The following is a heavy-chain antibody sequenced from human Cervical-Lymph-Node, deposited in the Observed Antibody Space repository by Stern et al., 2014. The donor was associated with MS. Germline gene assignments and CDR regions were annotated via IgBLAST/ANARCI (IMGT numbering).Heavy chain of an antibody. Sequence: VKLVESGAAVKKPGSSVKVSCKASGGTFSSYAISWVRQAPGQGLEWLGGIIPIFGTANYAQKFQGRVTITADESTSTAYMELSSLRSEDTAVYYCARGELKEGLVRGMDVWGQGTTVTVSS. CDR2: IIPIFGTA. CDR3: ARGELKEGLVRGMDV. V-gene: IGHV1-69*01. CDR1: GGTFSSYA. D-gene: IGHD1-26*01. J-gene: IGHJ6*02.